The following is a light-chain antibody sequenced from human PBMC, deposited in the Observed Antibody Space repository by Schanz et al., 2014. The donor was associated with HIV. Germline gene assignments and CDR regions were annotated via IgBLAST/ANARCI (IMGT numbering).Light chain of an antibody. CDR2: GAS. CDR1: QSVSSD. CDR3: QQYGSSPLT. V-gene: IGKV3-20*01. Sequence: EIVLTQSPGTLSLSPGERANLSCRASQSVSSDLAWHQQKPGQAPRLLISGASSRATGIPDRFSGSGSGTDFTLTISRLEPEDFAVYYCQQYGSSPLTFGGGTKVEIK. J-gene: IGKJ4*01.